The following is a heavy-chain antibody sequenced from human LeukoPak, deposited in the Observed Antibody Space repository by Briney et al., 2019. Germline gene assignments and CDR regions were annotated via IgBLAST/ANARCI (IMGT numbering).Heavy chain of an antibody. CDR1: GYSLIEVA. J-gene: IGHJ4*02. Sequence: GASVKVSFKVSGYSLIEVAMHWVRQAPGKGLEWVGSFDPEDGEDGETHYAQKFQGRVTMTEDASTDTAYMELTSLSSEDTALYYCAVTDRYAGRPFDYWGQGTLVTVSS. CDR3: AVTDRYAGRPFDY. V-gene: IGHV1-24*01. CDR2: FDPEDGEDGET. D-gene: IGHD2-21*02.